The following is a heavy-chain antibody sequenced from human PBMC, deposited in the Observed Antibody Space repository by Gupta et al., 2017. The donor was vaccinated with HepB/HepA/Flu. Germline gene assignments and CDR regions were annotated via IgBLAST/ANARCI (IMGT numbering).Heavy chain of an antibody. Sequence: EVPLVESGVGLVQPVRSLRLSCTTSGFTFGDYAMNWVRQAPGKGLEWVGFIRSKAYGGTPEFAASVKGRFTISRDETKSIAYLQRKSLKTEDTGVYYCSRSGAGRDYLDDWGQGTLVTVSS. D-gene: IGHD1-26*01. J-gene: IGHJ4*02. V-gene: IGHV3-49*04. CDR3: SRSGAGRDYLDD. CDR2: IRSKAYGGTP. CDR1: GFTFGDYA.